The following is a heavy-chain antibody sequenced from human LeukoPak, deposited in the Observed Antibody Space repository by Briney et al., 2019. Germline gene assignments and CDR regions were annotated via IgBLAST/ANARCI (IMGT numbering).Heavy chain of an antibody. J-gene: IGHJ1*01. CDR3: ARAPSEIGGYYPEYLRH. D-gene: IGHD3-22*01. CDR1: GFTFSSYW. CDR2: IKSDGST. Sequence: QAGGSLRLSCAASGFTFSSYWMHWVRHAPGKGLVWVSRIKSDGSTNYADSVKGRFTISRDNAKNTVSLQMNSLRAEDTGVYYCARAPSEIGGYYPEYLRHWGQGTLVTVSS. V-gene: IGHV3-74*01.